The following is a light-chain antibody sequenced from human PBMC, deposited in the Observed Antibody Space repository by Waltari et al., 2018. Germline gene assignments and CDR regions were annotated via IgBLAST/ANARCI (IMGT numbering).Light chain of an antibody. CDR1: RSVNSN. CDR2: SAS. CDR3: QQRNNWPPWT. V-gene: IGKV3-11*01. J-gene: IGKJ1*01. Sequence: EILLTQSPAILSLSPGERATLSCRASRSVNSNLAWYQHKPGHAPRLLIYSASNRATCVPDRFSGSGSGTDVTHTISSLEPEDFAVYYCQQRNNWPPWTFGQGTKVEVK.